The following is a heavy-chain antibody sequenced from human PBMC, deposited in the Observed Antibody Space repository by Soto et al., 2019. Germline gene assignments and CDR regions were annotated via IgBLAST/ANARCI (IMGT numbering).Heavy chain of an antibody. CDR1: GFTFSSYT. J-gene: IGHJ3*01. CDR3: ARGPYDFGSGYIADAFDV. V-gene: IGHV3-30-3*01. D-gene: IGHD3-3*01. Sequence: QVQLVESGGSVVQPGRSLRLSCAASGFTFSSYTLHWVRQAPGKGLEWVALISYDGSNKYYADSVKGRFTISRDNSKNTLYLQMNSLRPEDTALFYCARGPYDFGSGYIADAFDVWGQGTMVTVSS. CDR2: ISYDGSNK.